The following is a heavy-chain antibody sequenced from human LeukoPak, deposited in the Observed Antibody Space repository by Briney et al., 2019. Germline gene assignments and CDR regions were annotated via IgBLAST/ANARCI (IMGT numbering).Heavy chain of an antibody. D-gene: IGHD4-17*01. Sequence: GGSLRLSCAASGFTFSSYSMNRVRQAPGKGLEWVSSISSSSSYIYYADSVKGRFTISRDNAKNSLYLQMNSLRAEDTAVYYCAKLWSDYGGNSGETRAYWGQGTLVTVSS. CDR2: ISSSSSYI. CDR3: AKLWSDYGGNSGETRAY. CDR1: GFTFSSYS. J-gene: IGHJ4*02. V-gene: IGHV3-21*01.